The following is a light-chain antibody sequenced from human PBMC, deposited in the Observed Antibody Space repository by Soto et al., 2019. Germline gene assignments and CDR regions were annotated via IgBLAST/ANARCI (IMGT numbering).Light chain of an antibody. CDR3: AAWDDSLNAL. Sequence: QSALTQPPSASGTPGQRVTISCSGSSSNIGSNTVNWYQQLPGTAPKLLIHSNNQRPSGVPDRFSGSKSGTSASLAISGLQSEDEADYYCAAWDDSLNALFGGGTKLTVL. J-gene: IGLJ2*01. CDR1: SSNIGSNT. V-gene: IGLV1-44*01. CDR2: SNN.